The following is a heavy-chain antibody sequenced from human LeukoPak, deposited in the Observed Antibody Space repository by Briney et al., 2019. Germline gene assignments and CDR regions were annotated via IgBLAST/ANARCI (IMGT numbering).Heavy chain of an antibody. CDR1: GFXFDDYA. CDR2: ISGDGGST. J-gene: IGHJ6*02. Sequence: GGSLRLSCAASGFXFDDYAIHWVRQAPGKGLEWVSLISGDGGSTYYADSVKGRFTISRDNSKNSLYLQMNSLRTEDTAWYYCAKDLEWGATTDYYYGMDVWGQGTTVTVSS. V-gene: IGHV3-43*02. CDR3: AKDLEWGATTDYYYGMDV. D-gene: IGHD1-26*01.